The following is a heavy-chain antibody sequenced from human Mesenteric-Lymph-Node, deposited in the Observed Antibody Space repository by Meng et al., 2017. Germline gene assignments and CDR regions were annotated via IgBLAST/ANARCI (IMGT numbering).Heavy chain of an antibody. Sequence: QLQLQESGPGLVRPSQILSLTCTGSGGSISSSNYYWSWIRQPPGKGLEWSGHIYNSGSTYYNPSLKSRITISVDTSKNQFSLKLSSVTAADTAVYYCARGQKGYFDLWGRGTLVTVSS. CDR2: IYNSGST. CDR3: ARGQKGYFDL. V-gene: IGHV4-30-4*01. J-gene: IGHJ2*01. CDR1: GGSISSSNYY.